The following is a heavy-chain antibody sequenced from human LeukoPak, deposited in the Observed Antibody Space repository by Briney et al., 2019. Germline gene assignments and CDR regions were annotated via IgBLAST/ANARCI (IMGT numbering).Heavy chain of an antibody. CDR1: GYIFTAYY. CDR2: ILPLVGRL. D-gene: IGHD5-12*01. V-gene: IGHV1-69*02. CDR3: VRSGYDYDWFDP. J-gene: IGHJ5*02. Sequence: SVKVSCKASGYIFTAYYMHWVRQAPGQGLEWMGRILPLVGRLHYAQKFQGRFTLTADKSTTTVYMELSSLRSEDTAVYYCVRSGYDYDWFDPWGQGTLVTVSS.